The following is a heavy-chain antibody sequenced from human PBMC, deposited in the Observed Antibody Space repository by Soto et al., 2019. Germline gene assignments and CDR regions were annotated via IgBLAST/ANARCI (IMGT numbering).Heavy chain of an antibody. CDR3: ARLAYCGGDCSNDAFDI. V-gene: IGHV5-51*01. D-gene: IGHD2-21*02. J-gene: IGHJ3*02. Sequence: GESLKISCKGSGYSFTSYWIGWVRQMPGKGLEWMGIIYPGDSDTRYSPSFQGQVTISADKSISTAYLQWSSLKASDTAMYYCARLAYCGGDCSNDAFDIWGQGKMVTVSS. CDR1: GYSFTSYW. CDR2: IYPGDSDT.